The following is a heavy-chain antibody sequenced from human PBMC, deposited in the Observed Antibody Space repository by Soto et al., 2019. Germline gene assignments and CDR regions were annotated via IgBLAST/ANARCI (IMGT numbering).Heavy chain of an antibody. Sequence: EVQLLESGGGLVQPGRSLRLSCAASGFTFSNYAMRWVRQAPGKGLEWVAAVSGSGGAAYYADSVKGRFTISRDNAKNTMSLAMNSLRADDSAVYYCAKGWSSSAWDSHYFDSWGQGIRVTVSS. CDR1: GFTFSNYA. V-gene: IGHV3-23*01. CDR2: VSGSGGAA. J-gene: IGHJ4*02. CDR3: AKGWSSSAWDSHYFDS. D-gene: IGHD3-3*01.